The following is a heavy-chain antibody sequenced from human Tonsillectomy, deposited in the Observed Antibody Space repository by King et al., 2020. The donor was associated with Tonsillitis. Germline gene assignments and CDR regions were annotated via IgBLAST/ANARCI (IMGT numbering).Heavy chain of an antibody. CDR2: FYYSGNT. CDR1: GGSISSSPYY. Sequence: QLQESGPGLVKPSETLSLTCAVSGGSISSSPYYWGWIRQPPGKGLEWIGSFYYSGNTYYNPSLKSRVTISLDTSKNQFSLSLTSVTAADTAVYYCARDYGLNWGQGTLVTVSS. V-gene: IGHV4-39*01. CDR3: ARDYGLN. J-gene: IGHJ4*02. D-gene: IGHD4-17*01.